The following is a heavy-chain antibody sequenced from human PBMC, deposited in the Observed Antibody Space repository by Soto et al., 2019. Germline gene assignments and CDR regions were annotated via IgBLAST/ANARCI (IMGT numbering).Heavy chain of an antibody. CDR2: LKQDGSEK. D-gene: IGHD2-8*01. J-gene: IGHJ6*04. CDR1: EFSLSNYW. Sequence: EVQLVESGGGLVQPGGSLRLSCAASEFSLSNYWMSWVRQAPGKGLEWVANLKQDGSEKYYVDSVKGRFTISRDNAKNSLYLQMNSLRAEDTAVYFCARSNNVPSKYLDVWGKGTTVTVSS. CDR3: ARSNNVPSKYLDV. V-gene: IGHV3-7*01.